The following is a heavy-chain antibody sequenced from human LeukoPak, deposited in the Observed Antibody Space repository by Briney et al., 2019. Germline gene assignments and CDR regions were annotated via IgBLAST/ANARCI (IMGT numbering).Heavy chain of an antibody. V-gene: IGHV3-23*01. Sequence: GGSLRLSCAASGFTFSNYAMTWVRQAPGKGLEWVSTISGSGGSAYYADSVKGRFTISRDNSNNTLYLQMYTLRAEDTAVYYCAKSEAEQFHPYFDYWGQGTLVTVSS. CDR2: ISGSGGSA. D-gene: IGHD1-26*01. CDR1: GFTFSNYA. CDR3: AKSEAEQFHPYFDY. J-gene: IGHJ4*02.